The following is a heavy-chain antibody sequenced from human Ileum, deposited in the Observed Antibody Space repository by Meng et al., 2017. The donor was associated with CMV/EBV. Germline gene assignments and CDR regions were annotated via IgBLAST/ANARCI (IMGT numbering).Heavy chain of an antibody. D-gene: IGHD1-14*01. CDR3: ARTNNADY. J-gene: IGHJ4*02. CDR1: GFTLSNYW. CDR2: ISFDGSST. V-gene: IGHV3-74*02. Sequence: VQLLESGGGLVQPGGSLRLSCAASGFTLSNYWMQWVRQAPGKGLVWVASISFDGSSTNYADSVKGRFTMSRDNAKNTMYLQMNSVRVDDTAMYYCARTNNADYWGQGTLVTVSS.